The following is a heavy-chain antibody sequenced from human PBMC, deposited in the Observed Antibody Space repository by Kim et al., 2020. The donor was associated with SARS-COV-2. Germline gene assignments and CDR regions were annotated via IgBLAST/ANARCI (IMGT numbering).Heavy chain of an antibody. D-gene: IGHD6-13*01. Sequence: YYNPSLKSRVTKSVDTSKSQFSLKLSSVTAADTAVYYCARQGSSSWHFDYWGQGTLVTVSS. CDR3: ARQGSSSWHFDY. J-gene: IGHJ4*02. V-gene: IGHV4-39*01.